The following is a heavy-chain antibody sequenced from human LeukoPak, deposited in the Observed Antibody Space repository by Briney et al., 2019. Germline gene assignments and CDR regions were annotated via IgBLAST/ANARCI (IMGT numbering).Heavy chain of an antibody. CDR1: GGTFSSYA. J-gene: IGHJ3*02. V-gene: IGHV1-69*04. CDR2: IIPILGIA. D-gene: IGHD2-21*01. CDR3: AREGGGENDAFDI. Sequence: ASVKVSCKASGGTFSSYAISWVRQAPGQGLEWMGRIIPILGIANYAQKFQGRVTMTRNTSISTAYMELSSLRSEDTAVYYCAREGGGENDAFDIWGQGTMVTVSS.